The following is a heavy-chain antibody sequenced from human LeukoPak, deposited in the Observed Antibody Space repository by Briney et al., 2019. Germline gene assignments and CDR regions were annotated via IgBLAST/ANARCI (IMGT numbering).Heavy chain of an antibody. Sequence: VASVKVSCKASGYTFTGYYIHWVRQAPGQGLEWMGWINPNSGDTSYAPRFQGRVTMTRDTSISAAFMELSGLTSDDTAVYYCARDLTNPDSFDYWGQGTLVTVSS. CDR1: GYTFTGYY. CDR2: INPNSGDT. J-gene: IGHJ4*02. CDR3: ARDLTNPDSFDY. D-gene: IGHD4/OR15-4a*01. V-gene: IGHV1-2*02.